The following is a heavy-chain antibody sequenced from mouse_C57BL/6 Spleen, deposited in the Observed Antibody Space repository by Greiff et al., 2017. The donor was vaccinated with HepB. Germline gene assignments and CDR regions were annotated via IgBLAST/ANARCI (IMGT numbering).Heavy chain of an antibody. J-gene: IGHJ2*01. CDR2: IYPGDGDT. Sequence: VQLQQSGPELVKPGASVKISCKASGYAFSSSWMNWVKQRPGKGLEWIGRIYPGDGDTNYNGKFKGKATLTADKSSSTAYMQLSSLTSEDSAVYFCARETGTDYWGQGTTLTASS. CDR1: GYAFSSSW. CDR3: ARETGTDY. V-gene: IGHV1-82*01. D-gene: IGHD4-1*01.